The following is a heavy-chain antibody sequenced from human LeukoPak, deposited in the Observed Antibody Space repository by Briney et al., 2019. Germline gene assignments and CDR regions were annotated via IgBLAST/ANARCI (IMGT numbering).Heavy chain of an antibody. CDR2: IYHTGSA. CDR3: ARYCTSTTCILRGFDY. CDR1: GYSFTSGHY. J-gene: IGHJ4*02. D-gene: IGHD2-2*01. Sequence: PSETLSLTCSVSGYSFTSGHYWGWIRQPPGKGLEWIANIYHTGSAHYNPSLKSRVTISVDTSKNQFSLKLSSVTAADTAVYYCARYCTSTTCILRGFDYWGQGTLVTVSS. V-gene: IGHV4-38-2*01.